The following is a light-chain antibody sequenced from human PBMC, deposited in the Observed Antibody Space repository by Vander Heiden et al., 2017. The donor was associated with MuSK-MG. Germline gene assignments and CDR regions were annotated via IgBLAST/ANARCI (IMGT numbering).Light chain of an antibody. CDR1: QSSDNF. Sequence: DIQMTQSPSSLSASVGDRVTITCRSSQSSDNFLNWYQQKPGKAPNRLIYAASSLESGVSSRFSGSGYGTDFTLTISNLQPEDFATYYCHQSYTTSWTFGQGTKVEIK. CDR2: AAS. CDR3: HQSYTTSWT. V-gene: IGKV1-39*01. J-gene: IGKJ1*01.